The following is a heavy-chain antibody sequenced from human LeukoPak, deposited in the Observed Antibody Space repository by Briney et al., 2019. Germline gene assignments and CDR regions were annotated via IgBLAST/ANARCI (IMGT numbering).Heavy chain of an antibody. CDR3: ARDKGRGAFDI. J-gene: IGHJ3*02. CDR2: IWYDGSDK. V-gene: IGHV3-33*01. Sequence: GGSLRLTCAASGFTFSSYGMHWVRQAAGKGLEWVAVIWYDGSDKYYADSVKGRFTISRDNSKNTLYLQVNSLRAEDTAVSYCARDKGRGAFDIWGQGTMVTVSS. CDR1: GFTFSSYG. D-gene: IGHD3-10*01.